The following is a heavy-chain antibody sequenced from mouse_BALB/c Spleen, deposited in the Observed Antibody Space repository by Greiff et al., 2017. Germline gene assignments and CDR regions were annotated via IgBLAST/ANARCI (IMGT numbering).Heavy chain of an antibody. Sequence: VQLQQPGAELVKPGASVKLSCKASGYTFTSYWMHWVKQRPGQGLEWIGEINPSNGRTNYNEKFKSKATLTVDKSSSTAYMQLSSLTSEDSAVYYCARLYYGGGLDYWGQGTTLTVSS. CDR1: GYTFTSYW. D-gene: IGHD1-1*02. CDR3: ARLYYGGGLDY. V-gene: IGHV1S81*02. J-gene: IGHJ2*01. CDR2: INPSNGRT.